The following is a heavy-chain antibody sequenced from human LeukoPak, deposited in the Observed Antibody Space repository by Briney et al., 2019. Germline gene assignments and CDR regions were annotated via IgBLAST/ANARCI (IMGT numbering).Heavy chain of an antibody. CDR2: ISWNGGNI. CDR1: GFTFDDYA. D-gene: IGHD5-18*01. V-gene: IGHV3-9*01. J-gene: IGHJ4*02. CDR3: AKDITHDTVMFSFAS. Sequence: GGSLRLSCAASGFTFDDYAMHWVRQTPRKALEWVSGISWNGGNIGYADSVKGRFTISRDNARNSLYLQMNSLRAEDTALYYCAKDITHDTVMFSFASWGQGTLVTVSS.